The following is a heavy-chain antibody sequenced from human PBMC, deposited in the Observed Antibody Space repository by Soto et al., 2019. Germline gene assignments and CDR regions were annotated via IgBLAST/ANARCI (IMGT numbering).Heavy chain of an antibody. D-gene: IGHD2-2*01. Sequence: EVQLVESGGDLVQPGGSLRLSCAASGFRFTSYSMNWVRQAPGKGLEWLSYITGSSSTIYYADSVKGRFTMSRDNAKNSVYLQMNSLRAEDTAVYYCVRAECTSCYGFRHWGQGTLVTVSS. J-gene: IGHJ1*01. CDR2: ITGSSSTI. V-gene: IGHV3-48*04. CDR1: GFRFTSYS. CDR3: VRAECTSCYGFRH.